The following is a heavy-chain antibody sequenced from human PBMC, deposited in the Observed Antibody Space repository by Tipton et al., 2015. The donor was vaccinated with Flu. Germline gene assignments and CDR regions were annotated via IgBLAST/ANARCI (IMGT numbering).Heavy chain of an antibody. Sequence: SLRLSCAASGFTFSSYSMNWVRQAPGKGLEWVSYISSSSSTIYYADSVKGRFTISRDNAKNSLYLQMNSLRAEDTAVYYCARPFYYDFWSGYYPVRHWGQGTLVTVSS. V-gene: IGHV3-48*01. CDR3: ARPFYYDFWSGYYPVRH. CDR1: GFTFSSYS. CDR2: ISSSSSTI. D-gene: IGHD3-3*01. J-gene: IGHJ4*02.